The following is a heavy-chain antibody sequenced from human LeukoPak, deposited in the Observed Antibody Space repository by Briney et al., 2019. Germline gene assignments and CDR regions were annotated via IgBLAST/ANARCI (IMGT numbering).Heavy chain of an antibody. Sequence: GGSLRLSCAASGFTFDDYAMHWVRQAPGKGLEWVSGISWNSGSIGYVDSVKGRFTISRDNAKNSLYLQMNSLRAEDTAVYYCARVQRDSSGPDPSDAFDIWGQGTMVTVSS. V-gene: IGHV3-9*01. D-gene: IGHD3-22*01. CDR3: ARVQRDSSGPDPSDAFDI. CDR2: ISWNSGSI. J-gene: IGHJ3*02. CDR1: GFTFDDYA.